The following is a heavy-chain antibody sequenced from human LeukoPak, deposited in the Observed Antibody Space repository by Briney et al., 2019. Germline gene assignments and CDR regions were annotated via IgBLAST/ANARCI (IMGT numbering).Heavy chain of an antibody. V-gene: IGHV3-23*01. CDR2: ISGSGGST. D-gene: IGHD3-10*01. CDR3: AKDPHGSGSYYSDY. Sequence: GGSLRLSCAASGFTFSSYAMSWVRQAPGKGLEWVSAISGSGGSTYYADSVKGRFTISRDNSKNTLYLQMNSLRAEDTAVYYCAKDPHGSGSYYSDYWGQGTLVTVSS. J-gene: IGHJ4*02. CDR1: GFTFSSYA.